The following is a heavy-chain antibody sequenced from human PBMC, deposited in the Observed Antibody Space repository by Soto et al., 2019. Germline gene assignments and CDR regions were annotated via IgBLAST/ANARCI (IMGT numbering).Heavy chain of an antibody. CDR3: EKVIKAALGVGYGMDV. J-gene: IGHJ6*02. CDR2: ISWNSGSI. CDR1: GFTFDDYA. Sequence: SLRLSCAASGFTFDDYAMHWVRQAPGKGLEWVSGISWNSGSIGYADSVKGRFTISRDNAKNSLYLQMNSLRAEDTALYYCEKVIKAALGVGYGMDVWGQGSMLTVSS. D-gene: IGHD3-3*01. V-gene: IGHV3-9*01.